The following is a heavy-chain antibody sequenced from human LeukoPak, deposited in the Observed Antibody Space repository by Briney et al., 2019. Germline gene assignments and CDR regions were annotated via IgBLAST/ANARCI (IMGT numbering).Heavy chain of an antibody. CDR3: ARVKCSGGSCYSPYYFDY. CDR1: GGSFSGYY. D-gene: IGHD2-15*01. CDR2: INHSGST. Sequence: PSETLSITCAVYGGSFSGYYWSWIRQPPGKGLEWIGEINHSGSTNYNPSLKSRVTISVDTSKNQFSLKLSSVTAADTAVYYCARVKCSGGSCYSPYYFDYWGQGTLVTVSS. J-gene: IGHJ4*02. V-gene: IGHV4-34*01.